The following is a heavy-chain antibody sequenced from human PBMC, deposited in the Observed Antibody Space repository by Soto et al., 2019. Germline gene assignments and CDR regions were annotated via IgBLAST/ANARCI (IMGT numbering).Heavy chain of an antibody. D-gene: IGHD3-10*01. CDR1: GFTFSSYW. CDR2: IDSDGSST. CDR3: ARSLRGIIIDFDY. Sequence: GGSLRLSCAASGFTFSSYWMHWARQAPGKGLVWLSHIDSDGSSTTYADSVKGRFTISRDNSKNTLYLQMNSLRAEDTAVYFCARSLRGIIIDFDYWGQGTLVTVSS. V-gene: IGHV3-74*01. J-gene: IGHJ4*02.